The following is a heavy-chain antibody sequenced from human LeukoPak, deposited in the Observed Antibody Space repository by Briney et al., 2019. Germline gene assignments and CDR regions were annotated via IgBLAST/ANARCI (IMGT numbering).Heavy chain of an antibody. D-gene: IGHD2-15*01. J-gene: IGHJ6*02. V-gene: IGHV1-18*01. CDR3: AVVVVADPYYYYGMDV. CDR1: GYTFTSYG. Sequence: ASVKVSCKASGYTFTSYGISWVRQAPGQGLEWMGWISAYYGNTNYAQKLQSRVTMTTDTTTSTAYMELRSLRSDDTAVYYSAVVVVADPYYYYGMDVWGQGTTVTVSS. CDR2: ISAYYGNT.